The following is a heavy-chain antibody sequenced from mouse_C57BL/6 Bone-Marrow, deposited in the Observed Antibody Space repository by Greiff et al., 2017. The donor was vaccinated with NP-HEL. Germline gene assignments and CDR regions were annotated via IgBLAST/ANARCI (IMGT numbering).Heavy chain of an antibody. V-gene: IGHV1-18*01. CDR1: GYIFTDYN. CDR3: ARRGYDGGYYAMDY. D-gene: IGHD2-2*01. J-gene: IGHJ4*01. CDR2: INPNNGGT. Sequence: EVQLQQSGPELVKPGASVKIPCKASGYIFTDYNMDWVKQSHGKSLEWIGDINPNNGGTIYNQKFKGKATLTVDKSSSTAYMELRSLTSEDTAVYYCARRGYDGGYYAMDYWGQGTSVTVSS.